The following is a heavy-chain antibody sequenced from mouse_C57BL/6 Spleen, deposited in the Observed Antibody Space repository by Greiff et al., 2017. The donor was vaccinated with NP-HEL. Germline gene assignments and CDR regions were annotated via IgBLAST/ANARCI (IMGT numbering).Heavy chain of an antibody. D-gene: IGHD1-1*01. J-gene: IGHJ2*01. CDR1: GYTFTDYN. CDR3: ARGGSSYDYFDY. V-gene: IGHV1-22*01. CDR2: INPNNGGT. Sequence: EVQLQQSGPELVKPGASVKMSCKASGYTFTDYNMHWVKQSHGKSLEWIGYINPNNGGTSYNQKFKGKATLTVNKSSGTAYMELRSLTSEDSAVYYCARGGSSYDYFDYWGQGTTLTVSS.